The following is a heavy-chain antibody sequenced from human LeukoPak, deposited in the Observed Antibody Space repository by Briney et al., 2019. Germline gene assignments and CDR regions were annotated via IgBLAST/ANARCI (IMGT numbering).Heavy chain of an antibody. CDR1: GGSFSGYY. D-gene: IGHD6-19*01. Sequence: SETLSLTCAVSGGSFSGYYWSWIRQPPGKGLEWIGEINHSGSTNYNPSPKSRVTISVDTSKNQFSLKLSSVTAADTAVYYCARVGSYSSGWFDEYFQHWGQGTLVTVSS. CDR2: INHSGST. J-gene: IGHJ1*01. CDR3: ARVGSYSSGWFDEYFQH. V-gene: IGHV4-34*01.